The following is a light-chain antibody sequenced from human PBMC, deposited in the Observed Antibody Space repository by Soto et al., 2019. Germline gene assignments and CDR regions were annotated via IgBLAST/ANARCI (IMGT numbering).Light chain of an antibody. V-gene: IGKV1-5*03. CDR3: QQYKSFPWT. CDR2: KAS. J-gene: IGKJ1*01. CDR1: EDINYW. Sequence: DIQMTQSPSTLPASVGDRVTITCRASEDINYWLAWYQQKPGKAPKLLMYKASNLESGVPSRFSGSGSETEFSLTISSLQPDDFASYYCQQYKSFPWTFDQGTKVEIK.